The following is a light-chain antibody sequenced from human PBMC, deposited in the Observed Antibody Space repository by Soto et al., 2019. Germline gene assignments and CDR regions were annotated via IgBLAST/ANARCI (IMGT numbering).Light chain of an antibody. CDR3: QQYNKWPLT. J-gene: IGKJ4*01. Sequence: EIGMTQSPATLSVSPAERATLSCRASQSVSGNLAWYQQKPGQAPSLILHAASTMATGIAARFSGSGSGRDFTLTISSLQSEDFALYYCQQYNKWPLTFGRGTKVEIK. CDR2: AAS. CDR1: QSVSGN. V-gene: IGKV3-15*01.